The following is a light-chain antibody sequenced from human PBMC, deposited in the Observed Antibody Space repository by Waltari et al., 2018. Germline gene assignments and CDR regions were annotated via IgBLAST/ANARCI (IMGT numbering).Light chain of an antibody. CDR3: SSYTSGSTLVV. CDR2: DVT. Sequence: QSALTQPASVSGSPGQSITISCTGTSSDIGGSKYVSWYQQHPGKVPKVVFFDVTYRPAGVSNRFSGSKSDNTATLTISGLQAEDEADYYCSSYTSGSTLVVFGGGTKLTVL. V-gene: IGLV2-14*03. CDR1: SSDIGGSKY. J-gene: IGLJ2*01.